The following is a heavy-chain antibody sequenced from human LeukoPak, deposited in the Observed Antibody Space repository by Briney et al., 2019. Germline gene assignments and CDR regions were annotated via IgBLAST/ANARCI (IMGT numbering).Heavy chain of an antibody. V-gene: IGHV1-69*06. D-gene: IGHD4-17*01. CDR3: ARAVQVTTGGLFDY. J-gene: IGHJ4*02. CDR2: IIPIFDTP. Sequence: SVKVSCKASGGTFSNYAISWVRQAPGQGLEWMGGIIPIFDTPNFAQKFQGRVTITADKSTSTAYMELSRLRSEDTAVYYCARAVQVTTGGLFDYWGQGTLVTVSS. CDR1: GGTFSNYA.